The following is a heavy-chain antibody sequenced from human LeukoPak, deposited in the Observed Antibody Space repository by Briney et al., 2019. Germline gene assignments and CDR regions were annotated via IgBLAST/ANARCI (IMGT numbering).Heavy chain of an antibody. V-gene: IGHV3-23*01. D-gene: IGHD2-21*02. CDR1: GFTFSSYS. CDR3: AKELTAERTPGVDS. J-gene: IGHJ4*02. Sequence: GGSLRLSCTASGFTFSSYSMSWVRQGPGTGLEWVSAISGSGGTTFYADSVKGRFTISRDNSKKTLYLQVNSLRAEDTAVYFCAKELTAERTPGVDSWGQGTLVTVSS. CDR2: ISGSGGTT.